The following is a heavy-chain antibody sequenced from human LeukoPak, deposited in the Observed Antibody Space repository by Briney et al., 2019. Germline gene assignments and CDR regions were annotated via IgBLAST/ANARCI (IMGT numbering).Heavy chain of an antibody. D-gene: IGHD2-2*02. CDR2: IIPIFGTA. Sequence: ASVKVSCKASGGTFSSYAISRVRQAPGQGLEWMGGIIPIFGTANYAQKFQGRVTITADESTSTAYMELSSLRSEDTAVYYCARDLGYCSSTSCYTYDAFDIWGQGTMVTVSS. CDR1: GGTFSSYA. J-gene: IGHJ3*02. V-gene: IGHV1-69*13. CDR3: ARDLGYCSSTSCYTYDAFDI.